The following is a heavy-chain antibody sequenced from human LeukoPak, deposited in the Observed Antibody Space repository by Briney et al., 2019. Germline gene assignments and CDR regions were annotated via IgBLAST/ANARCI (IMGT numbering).Heavy chain of an antibody. J-gene: IGHJ5*02. CDR1: GITFRSYG. CDR2: ISYDGSHK. V-gene: IGHV3-30*18. CDR3: AKGARGDTVTSIVGLNWFDP. D-gene: IGHD4-17*01. Sequence: GGSVTLFCAASGITFRSYGMHWVRQAPGKGLEWVAVISYDGSHKYYADFVKGLFSISRHNPKNTLYLQMNSLRADDTAVYYYAKGARGDTVTSIVGLNWFDPWGQ.